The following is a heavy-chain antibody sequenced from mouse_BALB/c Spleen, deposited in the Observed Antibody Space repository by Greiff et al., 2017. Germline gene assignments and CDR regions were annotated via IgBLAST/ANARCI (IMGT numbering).Heavy chain of an antibody. V-gene: IGHV1-9*01. J-gene: IGHJ4*01. CDR2: IVPGSGST. Sequence: QVQLQQSGAELVKPGASVKLSCKATGYTFSSYGMEWVKQTPVHGLEWIGEIVPGSGSTNYNEKFKGKATFTADTSSNTAYMQLSSLTSEDSAVYYYARTGGRYRCGDAMDYWGQGTSVTVSS. D-gene: IGHD3-3*01. CDR3: ARTGGRYRCGDAMDY. CDR1: GYTFSSYG.